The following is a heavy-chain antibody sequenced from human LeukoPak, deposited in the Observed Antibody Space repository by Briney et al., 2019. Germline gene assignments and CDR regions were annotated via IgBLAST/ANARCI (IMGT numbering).Heavy chain of an antibody. V-gene: IGHV4-31*03. CDR1: GGSISSGGYH. CDR2: IYYSGST. J-gene: IGHJ4*02. Sequence: SETLSLTCTVSGGSISSGGYHWSWIRQHPGKGLEWIGYIYYSGSTYYNPSLKSRVTISVDTSKNQFSLKLSSVTAADTAVYYCARVNTAMVTGFDYWGQGTLVTVSS. D-gene: IGHD5-18*01. CDR3: ARVNTAMVTGFDY.